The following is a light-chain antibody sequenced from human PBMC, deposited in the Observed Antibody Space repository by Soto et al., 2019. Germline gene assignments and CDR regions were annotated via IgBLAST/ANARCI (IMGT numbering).Light chain of an antibody. CDR2: EVS. CDR1: SSDVGGYNY. CDR3: SSYTSSSTLEGV. Sequence: QAVLTQPASVSGSPGQSITISCTGTSSDVGGYNYVSWYQQHPGKAPKPMIYEVSNRPSGVSNRFSGSKSGNTASLTISGLQAEDEADYYCSSYTSSSTLEGVFGGGTKVTVL. V-gene: IGLV2-14*01. J-gene: IGLJ2*01.